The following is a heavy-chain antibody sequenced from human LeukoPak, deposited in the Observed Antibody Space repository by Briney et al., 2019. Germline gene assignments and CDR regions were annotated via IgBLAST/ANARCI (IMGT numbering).Heavy chain of an antibody. V-gene: IGHV3-30*04. J-gene: IGHJ6*03. CDR1: GFTFSSYA. CDR2: ISYDGSSK. D-gene: IGHD6-19*01. CDR3: AKGSKAVLFTRDHYMDV. Sequence: QAGGSLRLSCAASGFTFSSYAMHWVRQAPGKGLEWVAVISYDGSSKYYADSVRGRFTIPRDNSKNTLYLQMNSLRAEDTAVYFCAKGSKAVLFTRDHYMDVWGKGTTVTISS.